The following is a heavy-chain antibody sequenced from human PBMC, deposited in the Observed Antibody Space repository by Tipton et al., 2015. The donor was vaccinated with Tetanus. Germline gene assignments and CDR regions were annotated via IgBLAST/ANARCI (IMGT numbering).Heavy chain of an antibody. CDR2: IYYSGDT. Sequence: TLSLTCTVSGDSISRGGYFWNWIRQRPGKGPEWIGYIYYSGDTYYNPSLKSRVSMSVDTSKNQFSLNLSSVTAADTAVYYCVRAKLRRGFSGYLYYDLWGRGTLVTVSS. J-gene: IGHJ2*01. D-gene: IGHD5-12*01. CDR3: VRAKLRRGFSGYLYYDL. CDR1: GDSISRGGYF. V-gene: IGHV4-31*03.